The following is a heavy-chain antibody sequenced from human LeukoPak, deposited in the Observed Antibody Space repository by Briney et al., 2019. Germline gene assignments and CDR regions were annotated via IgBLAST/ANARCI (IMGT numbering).Heavy chain of an antibody. Sequence: SETLSLTCTVPGGSISSYYWSWIRQPAGKGLEWIGRIYTSGSTNYNPSLKSRVTMSVDTSKNQFSLKLSSVTAADTAVYYCARVLTTLPYYYYYMDVWGKGTTVTVSS. J-gene: IGHJ6*03. CDR1: GGSISSYY. CDR2: IYTSGST. CDR3: ARVLTTLPYYYYYMDV. V-gene: IGHV4-4*07. D-gene: IGHD1/OR15-1a*01.